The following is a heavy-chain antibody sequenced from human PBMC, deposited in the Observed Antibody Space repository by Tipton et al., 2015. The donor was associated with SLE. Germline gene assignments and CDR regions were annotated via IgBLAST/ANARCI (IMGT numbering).Heavy chain of an antibody. CDR3: ARLLLSASGSYLDS. D-gene: IGHD3-10*01. CDR1: NGSTSSYY. J-gene: IGHJ4*02. V-gene: IGHV4-4*08. CDR2: IYSSGST. Sequence: TLSLTCTVSNGSTSSYYWNWIRQPPGKGLEWIGYIYSSGSTNYNPSLKSRVTVSVDTSKNQFSLKLNSVTATDTGFYYCARLLLSASGSYLDSWGQGILVTVSS.